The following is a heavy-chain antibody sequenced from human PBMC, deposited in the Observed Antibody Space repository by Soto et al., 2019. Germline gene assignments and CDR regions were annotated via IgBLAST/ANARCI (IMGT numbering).Heavy chain of an antibody. V-gene: IGHV3-23*01. Sequence: GGSLRRSCAASGFTFSSYAMSWVRQAPGKGLEWVSAISGSGGSTYYADSVKGRFTISRDNSKNTLYLQMNSLRAEDTAVYYCAKLDRVYCSSTSCYTGYYYYYYGMDVWGQGTTVTVSS. CDR3: AKLDRVYCSSTSCYTGYYYYYYGMDV. CDR2: ISGSGGST. J-gene: IGHJ6*02. D-gene: IGHD2-2*02. CDR1: GFTFSSYA.